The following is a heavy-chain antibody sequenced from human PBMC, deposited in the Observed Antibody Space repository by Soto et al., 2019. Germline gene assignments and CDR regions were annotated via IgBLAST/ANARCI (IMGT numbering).Heavy chain of an antibody. D-gene: IGHD6-19*01. V-gene: IGHV2-5*01. Sequence: QITLKESGPTLVKPTQTLTLTCTFSGFSLSPSGVGVGWIRQPPGKALELLALIYWNDDKRYRISLKSRLTITKDTSKNQVVLTMNNMDPVDTATYYCAHRQGQGQWLLRRQVDWFDPWGQGTLVTVSS. CDR2: IYWNDDK. CDR3: AHRQGQGQWLLRRQVDWFDP. J-gene: IGHJ5*02. CDR1: GFSLSPSGVG.